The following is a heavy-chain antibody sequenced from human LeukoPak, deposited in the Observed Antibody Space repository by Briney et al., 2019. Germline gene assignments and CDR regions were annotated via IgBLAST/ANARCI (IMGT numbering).Heavy chain of an antibody. CDR2: IKKDGSEK. Sequence: GRSLRLSCAASGFTFSSYWMSWVRQAPGKGLEWVANIKKDGSEKYYVDSVKGRFTISRDNSKNTVYLQMNSLRAEDTAVYYCRAVMTTIYFDYWGQGTLVTVSS. CDR1: GFTFSSYW. CDR3: RAVMTTIYFDY. V-gene: IGHV3-7*01. J-gene: IGHJ4*02. D-gene: IGHD4-17*01.